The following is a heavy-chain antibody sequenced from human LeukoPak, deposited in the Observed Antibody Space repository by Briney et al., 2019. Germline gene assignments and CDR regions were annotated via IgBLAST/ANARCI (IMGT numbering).Heavy chain of an antibody. Sequence: ASVKVSCKASGYTFTGYYMHWVRQAPGQGLEWMGWINPNSGGTNYAQKFQGRVTMTRDTSISTAYTELSRLRSDDTAVYYCARAAPGYCSGGSCPPRFDYWGQGTLVTVSS. CDR3: ARAAPGYCSGGSCPPRFDY. CDR1: GYTFTGYY. CDR2: INPNSGGT. J-gene: IGHJ4*02. V-gene: IGHV1-2*02. D-gene: IGHD2-15*01.